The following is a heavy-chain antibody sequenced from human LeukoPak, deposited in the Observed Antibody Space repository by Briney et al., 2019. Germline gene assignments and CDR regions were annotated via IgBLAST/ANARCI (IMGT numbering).Heavy chain of an antibody. J-gene: IGHJ6*03. V-gene: IGHV1-8*01. CDR1: GYTFTSYD. CDR2: MNPNSGNT. D-gene: IGHD6-13*01. CDR3: ARGIKGTLAAAGRRYYYYYMDV. Sequence: ASVKVSCKASGYTFTSYDINWVRQATGQGLEWMGWMNPNSGNTGYAQKFQGRVTMTRNTSISTAYMELSSLRSEDTAVYYCARGIKGTLAAAGRRYYYYYMDVWGKGTTVIVSS.